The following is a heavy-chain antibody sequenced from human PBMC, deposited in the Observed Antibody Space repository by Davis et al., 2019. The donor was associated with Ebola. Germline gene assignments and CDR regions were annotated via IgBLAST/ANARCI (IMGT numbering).Heavy chain of an antibody. V-gene: IGHV3-23*01. CDR2: ISGSGGST. J-gene: IGHJ4*02. Sequence: GESLKISCAASGFTFSSYSMSWVRQAPGKGLEWVSAISGSGGSTYYADSVKGRFTISRDNSKNTLYLQMNSLRAEDTAVYYCANGGTAMVFSDYWGQGTLVTVSS. CDR1: GFTFSSYS. D-gene: IGHD5-18*01. CDR3: ANGGTAMVFSDY.